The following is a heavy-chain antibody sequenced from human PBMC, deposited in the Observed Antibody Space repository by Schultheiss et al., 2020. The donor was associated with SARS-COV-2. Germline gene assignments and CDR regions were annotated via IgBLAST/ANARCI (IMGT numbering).Heavy chain of an antibody. CDR1: GGSFSGYY. V-gene: IGHV4-4*07. Sequence: ETLSLTCAVYGGSFSGYYWSWIRQPPGKGLEWIGRIYTSGSTNYNPSLKSRVTMSVDTSKNQFSLKLSSVTAADTAVYYCARDTTWGSSSWSLYYYYMDVWGKGTTVTVSS. D-gene: IGHD6-13*01. J-gene: IGHJ6*03. CDR2: IYTSGST. CDR3: ARDTTWGSSSWSLYYYYMDV.